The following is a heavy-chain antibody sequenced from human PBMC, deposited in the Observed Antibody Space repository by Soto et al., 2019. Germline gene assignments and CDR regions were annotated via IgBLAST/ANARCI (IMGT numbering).Heavy chain of an antibody. V-gene: IGHV3-15*04. CDR1: GFTVSQAF. Sequence: DVLLVESGGGLVEPGGSLTLSCAASGFTVSQAFLSWVRQAPGKGLEWVGQIGGNTESGTTPYPAPVRGRFTISRDDSTNTMYLKLNSLTIEDTALYYCTVSGGDSNRDPWFDPWGQGTPVIVSS. CDR3: TVSGGDSNRDPWFDP. J-gene: IGHJ5*02. CDR2: IGGNTESGTT. D-gene: IGHD3-16*01.